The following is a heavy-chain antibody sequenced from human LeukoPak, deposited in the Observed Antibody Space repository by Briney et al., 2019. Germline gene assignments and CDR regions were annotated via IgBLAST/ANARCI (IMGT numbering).Heavy chain of an antibody. Sequence: ASETLSLTCTVSGVSISSSNSYWGWIRQPPGKGLEWIGSIYYSGNTYYNASLKSQVSISIDTSRSQFSLRLTSVTAADTAVYYCARLHYGGNYGYYYYYMDVWGKGTTVTISS. CDR1: GVSISSSNSY. CDR2: IYYSGNT. V-gene: IGHV4-39*01. CDR3: ARLHYGGNYGYYYYYMDV. D-gene: IGHD4-23*01. J-gene: IGHJ6*03.